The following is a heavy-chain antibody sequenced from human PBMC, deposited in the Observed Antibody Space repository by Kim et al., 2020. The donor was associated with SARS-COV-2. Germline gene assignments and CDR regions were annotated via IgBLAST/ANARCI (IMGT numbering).Heavy chain of an antibody. CDR2: IKQDGSET. V-gene: IGHV3-7*03. J-gene: IGHJ6*02. CDR3: ARWWGEAGVAAASYYYGMDV. Sequence: GGSLRLSCAASGFTFSSYWMSWVRQAPGKGLEWVANIKQDGSETHYVDSVKGRFTISRDNAKNTLYLQMNSLRAEDTAVYYCARWWGEAGVAAASYYYGMDVWGQGTTVTVSS. CDR1: GFTFSSYW. D-gene: IGHD6-13*01.